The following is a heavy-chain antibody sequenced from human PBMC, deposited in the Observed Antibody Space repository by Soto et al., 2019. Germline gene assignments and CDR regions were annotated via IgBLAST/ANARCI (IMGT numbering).Heavy chain of an antibody. D-gene: IGHD5-18*01. CDR3: ANRYRGYSYGYYFDY. CDR1: GFTFSSYA. Sequence: GGSLRLSCAASGFTFSSYAMSWVRQAPGKGLEWVSAISGSGGSTYYADSVKGRFTISRDNSKNTLYLQMNSLRAEDTAVYYCANRYRGYSYGYYFDYWGQGTLVTVSS. V-gene: IGHV3-23*01. CDR2: ISGSGGST. J-gene: IGHJ4*02.